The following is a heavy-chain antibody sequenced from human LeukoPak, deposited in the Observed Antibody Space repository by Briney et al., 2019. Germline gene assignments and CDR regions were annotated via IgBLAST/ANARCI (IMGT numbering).Heavy chain of an antibody. CDR3: ARGALLLRRYFDWAIPKRPNWFDP. V-gene: IGHV4-34*01. J-gene: IGHJ5*02. Sequence: SETLSLTCAVYGGSFSGYYWSWIRQPPGKGLEWIGEINHSGSTNYNPSLKSRVTISVDTSKNQFSLKLSSVTAADTAVYYCARGALLLRRYFDWAIPKRPNWFDPWGQGTLVTVTS. CDR2: INHSGST. D-gene: IGHD3-9*01. CDR1: GGSFSGYY.